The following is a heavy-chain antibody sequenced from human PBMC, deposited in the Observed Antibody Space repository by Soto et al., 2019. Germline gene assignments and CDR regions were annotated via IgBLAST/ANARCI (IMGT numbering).Heavy chain of an antibody. J-gene: IGHJ5*02. CDR1: GFSLTTSGVG. Sequence: QITLKESGATLVKPTQTLTLTCTFSGFSLTTSGVGVGWIRQPPGKALEWLALIYWDDDKRYSTSLKCRLSMTTDSAKSQVFLTMTNMDPEDTATCFCAHRPTTVTWWFDPWRQGTLVTFS. D-gene: IGHD4-17*01. CDR2: IYWDDDK. V-gene: IGHV2-5*02. CDR3: AHRPTTVTWWFDP.